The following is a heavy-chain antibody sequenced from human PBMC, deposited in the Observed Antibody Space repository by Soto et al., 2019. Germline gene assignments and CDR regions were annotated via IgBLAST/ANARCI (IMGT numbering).Heavy chain of an antibody. D-gene: IGHD6-6*01. CDR1: VGSVNSGDYY. CDR3: ARSSSGVFRGMDV. CDR2: IYHTGAT. J-gene: IGHJ6*02. Sequence: QGQLQESGPGLVKPSQTLSLNCTVSVGSVNSGDYYWNWIRQSPGKGLEWIGYIYHTGATYYNPSLKSRLTISVDTSNNQFSLKINSVTAADTAVYYCARSSSGVFRGMDVGGQGPAVTVSS. V-gene: IGHV4-30-4*01.